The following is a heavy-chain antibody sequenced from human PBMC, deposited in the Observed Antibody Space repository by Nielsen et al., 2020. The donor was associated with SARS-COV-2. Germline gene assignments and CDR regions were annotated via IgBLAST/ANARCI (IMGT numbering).Heavy chain of an antibody. CDR1: GFTFSDHA. J-gene: IGHJ4*02. CDR2: INPDESKT. V-gene: IGHV3-74*03. D-gene: IGHD3-22*01. Sequence: GGSLRLSCAASGFTFSDHAFHWVRQAPGKGLVWVSHINPDESKTTYADSVKGRFTISRDNAKNTLYLQMNSLRAEDTAVYYCARLWDDGYYFDTGPYDYWGQGTLVTVSS. CDR3: ARLWDDGYYFDTGPYDY.